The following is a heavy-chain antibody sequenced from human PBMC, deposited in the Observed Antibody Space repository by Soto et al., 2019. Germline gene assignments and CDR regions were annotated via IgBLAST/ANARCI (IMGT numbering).Heavy chain of an antibody. Sequence: GASVKVSCKTSGYTFSSYTIAWVRQAPGQGLEWLGWISPDDGNTEYEQKFQGRVTMTADTLTNNAYMELRSLKYDDTDVYYCARVEAPFGESLHWGQGTPVTVSS. D-gene: IGHD3-10*01. CDR1: GYTFSSYT. J-gene: IGHJ4*02. CDR3: ARVEAPFGESLH. V-gene: IGHV1-18*01. CDR2: ISPDDGNT.